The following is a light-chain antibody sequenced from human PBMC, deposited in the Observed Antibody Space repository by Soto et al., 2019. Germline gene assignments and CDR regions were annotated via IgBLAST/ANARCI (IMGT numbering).Light chain of an antibody. V-gene: IGKV1-5*03. CDR1: QSISSW. J-gene: IGKJ1*01. CDR2: KAS. CDR3: QQYNSYWT. Sequence: DIQMTQSPSTLSASVGDRVTITCRASQSISSWLAWYQQKPGKAPNLLIYKASSLESGVPSRFSGSGSGTEFTLTISSLQPVDFATYYCQQYNSYWTFGQGTKV.